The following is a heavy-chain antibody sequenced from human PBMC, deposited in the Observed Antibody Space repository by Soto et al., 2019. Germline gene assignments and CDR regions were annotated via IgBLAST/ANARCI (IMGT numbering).Heavy chain of an antibody. D-gene: IGHD1-1*01. CDR2: ITSSTTI. CDR1: GLTFSTYG. CDR3: ARQRNGAGDV. V-gene: IGHV3-48*02. J-gene: IGHJ6*02. Sequence: LVESGGGLVQPGGSLRLSCEASGLTFSTYGFNWVRQAPGKGLEWVSSITSSTTIYYADSVRGRFTTSRDNAKNSLYLQMNSLRDEDTAVYYCARQRNGAGDVWGQGTTVTVSS.